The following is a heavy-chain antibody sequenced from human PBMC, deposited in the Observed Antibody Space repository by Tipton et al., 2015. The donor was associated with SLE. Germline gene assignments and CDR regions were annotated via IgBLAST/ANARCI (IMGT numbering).Heavy chain of an antibody. CDR1: GFTFSSYG. CDR3: ARDYGIRDY. D-gene: IGHD4-17*01. CDR2: IRYDGRNK. Sequence: SLRLSCAASGFTFSSYGMHWVRQAPGKGLEWVAFIRYDGRNKYYADSVKGRFTISRDNSKNTLYLQMNSLRAEDTAVYYCARDYGIRDYWGQGTLVTVSS. V-gene: IGHV3-33*01. J-gene: IGHJ4*02.